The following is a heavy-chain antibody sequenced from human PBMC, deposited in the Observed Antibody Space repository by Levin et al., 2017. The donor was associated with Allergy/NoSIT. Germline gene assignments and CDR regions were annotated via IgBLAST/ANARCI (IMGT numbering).Heavy chain of an antibody. CDR2: INPNSGGT. V-gene: IGHV1-2*02. CDR3: ARAIQRVYCGGDCYSFDY. Sequence: GASVKVSCKASGYTFTGYYMHWVRQAPGQGLEWMGWINPNSGGTNYAQKFQGRVTMTRDTSISTAYMELSRLRSDDTAVYYCARAIQRVYCGGDCYSFDYWGQGTLVTVSS. J-gene: IGHJ4*02. D-gene: IGHD2-21*02. CDR1: GYTFTGYY.